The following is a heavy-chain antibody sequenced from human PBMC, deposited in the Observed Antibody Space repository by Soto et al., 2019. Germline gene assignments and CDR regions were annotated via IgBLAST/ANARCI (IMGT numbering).Heavy chain of an antibody. CDR1: GYTFTNYG. J-gene: IGHJ6*03. CDR3: ARVRQLVGYFYSYMDV. D-gene: IGHD6-6*01. CDR2: ISAYNGNT. Sequence: QVQLLQSGAEVKKPGASVKVSCKASGYTFTNYGITWVRQAPGQGLEWMGWISAYNGNTHYTQRLQGRVTMTTDTSTSTAYMERRGLRSDDTAVYYWARVRQLVGYFYSYMDVWGKGTTVTVSS. V-gene: IGHV1-18*01.